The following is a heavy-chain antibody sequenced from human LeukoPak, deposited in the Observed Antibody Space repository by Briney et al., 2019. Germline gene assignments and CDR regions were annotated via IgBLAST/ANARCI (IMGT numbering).Heavy chain of an antibody. CDR2: IYYSGST. V-gene: IGHV4-61*08. Sequence: SETLSLTCTVSGGSISSGDSYWSWIRQPPGKGLEWIGNIYYSGSTNYNPSLKSRVTISLDTSKYQFSLQLNSVTAADSAVYYCARDNDFGDAFDFWGQGTMVSVSS. J-gene: IGHJ3*01. D-gene: IGHD4-17*01. CDR1: GGSISSGDSY. CDR3: ARDNDFGDAFDF.